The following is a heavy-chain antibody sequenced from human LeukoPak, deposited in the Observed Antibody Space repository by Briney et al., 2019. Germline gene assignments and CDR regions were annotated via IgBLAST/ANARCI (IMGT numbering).Heavy chain of an antibody. CDR1: GFTFSSYA. J-gene: IGHJ4*02. D-gene: IGHD6-13*01. CDR2: ISSNGGST. CDR3: ARANSGYSSSWHEYYFDY. Sequence: GGSLRLSCAASGFTFSSYAMHWVRQAPGKGLEYVSAISSNGGSTYYANSVKGRFTISRDNSKNTLYLQMGSLRAEDMAVYYCARANSGYSSSWHEYYFDYWGQGTLVTVSS. V-gene: IGHV3-64*01.